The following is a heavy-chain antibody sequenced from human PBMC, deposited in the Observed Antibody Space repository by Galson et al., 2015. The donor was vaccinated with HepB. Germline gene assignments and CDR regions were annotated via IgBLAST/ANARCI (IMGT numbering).Heavy chain of an antibody. Sequence: SVKVSCKASGGTFSSYAISWVRQAPGQGLEWMGGIIPIFGTANYAQKFQGRVTITADESTSTAYMELSSLRSEDTAVYYCARGRVSRRVYYFDYWGQGALVTVSS. D-gene: IGHD3-3*02. CDR1: GGTFSSYA. CDR3: ARGRVSRRVYYFDY. J-gene: IGHJ4*02. V-gene: IGHV1-69*13. CDR2: IIPIFGTA.